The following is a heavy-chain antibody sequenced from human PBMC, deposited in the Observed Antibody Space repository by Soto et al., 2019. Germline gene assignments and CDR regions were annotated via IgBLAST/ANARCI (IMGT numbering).Heavy chain of an antibody. CDR1: GDTFSSYA. CDR3: ARVSVAAYYYVMDV. V-gene: IGHV1-69*06. D-gene: IGHD2-15*01. Sequence: ASVKVSCKASGDTFSSYAISWVRQAPGQGLEWMGGIIPIFGTANYAQKFQGRVTITADKSTSTAYMELSSLRSEDTAVYYCARVSVAAYYYVMDVWGQGTTFTVSS. CDR2: IIPIFGTA. J-gene: IGHJ6*02.